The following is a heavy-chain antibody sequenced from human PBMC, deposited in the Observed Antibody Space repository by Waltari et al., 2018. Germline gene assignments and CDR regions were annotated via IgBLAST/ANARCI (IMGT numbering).Heavy chain of an antibody. CDR3: ARGQGY. CDR1: GYSISTDYY. Sequence: QVQLQESGPGLVKPSETLSLTCAVSGYSISTDYYWVWIRQPPGKGLEWIGNIHHSGSTYYNPSLKSRVSISLDTSKNQFSLELSSLTADDTAVYYCARGQGYWGQGTLVIVSS. CDR2: IHHSGST. J-gene: IGHJ4*02. V-gene: IGHV4-38-2*01.